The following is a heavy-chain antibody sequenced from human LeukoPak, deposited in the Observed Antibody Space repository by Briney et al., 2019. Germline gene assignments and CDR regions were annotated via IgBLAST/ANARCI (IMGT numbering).Heavy chain of an antibody. CDR3: ARAFSGWLSF. CDR1: GGSISSSSYY. Sequence: PSETLCLTCTVSGGSISSSSYYWGWIRQPPGKGLEWIGEINHSGSTNYNPSLKSRVTISVDTSKNQFSLKLSSVTAADTAVYYCARAFSGWLSFWGQGTLVTVSS. D-gene: IGHD6-19*01. V-gene: IGHV4-39*07. CDR2: INHSGST. J-gene: IGHJ4*02.